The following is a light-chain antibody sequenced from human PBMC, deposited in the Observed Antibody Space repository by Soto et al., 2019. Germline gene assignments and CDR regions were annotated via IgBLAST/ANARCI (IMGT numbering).Light chain of an antibody. V-gene: IGKV3-15*01. CDR1: QSVRSN. J-gene: IGKJ2*01. CDR2: EAS. Sequence: DIILSQSPYTLSVSPLERFTLSCRASQSVRSNLAWYQQKPGQAPRLLIYEASTRATGVPTRFSGSGSGTDFTLTITSLQSEDVAVYFCHQYTEYLKVFGQGTKVDIK. CDR3: HQYTEYLKV.